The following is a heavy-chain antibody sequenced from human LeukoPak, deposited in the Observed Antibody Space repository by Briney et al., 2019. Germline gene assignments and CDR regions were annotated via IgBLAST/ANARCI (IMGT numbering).Heavy chain of an antibody. Sequence: GRSLRLSCAASGFTFSSYAMHWVRQAPGKGLEWVAVISYDGSNKYYADSVKGRFTISRDNSKNTLYLQMNSLRAEDTAVYYCARVGGTVTYDASDIWGQGTMVTVSS. CDR2: ISYDGSNK. CDR1: GFTFSSYA. V-gene: IGHV3-30-3*01. D-gene: IGHD4-17*01. J-gene: IGHJ3*02. CDR3: ARVGGTVTYDASDI.